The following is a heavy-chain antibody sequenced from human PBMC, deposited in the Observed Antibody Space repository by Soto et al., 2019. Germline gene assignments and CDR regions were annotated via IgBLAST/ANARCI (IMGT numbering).Heavy chain of an antibody. V-gene: IGHV4-39*01. CDR3: VSAAKWELLFDY. CDR2: IYYTEGT. J-gene: IGHJ4*02. D-gene: IGHD1-26*01. CDR1: GGSISSNSYY. Sequence: SETLSLTCTVSGGSISSNSYYWAWIRQPPGKGLEWIGNIYYTEGTYYNPSLKSRVTISVDTSKNQVSLKLFSVTAADTAVYYCVSAAKWELLFDYWGQGTLVTVSS.